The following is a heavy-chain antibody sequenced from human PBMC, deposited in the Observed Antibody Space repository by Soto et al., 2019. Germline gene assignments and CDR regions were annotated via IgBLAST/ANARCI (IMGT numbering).Heavy chain of an antibody. CDR2: IYPGDSDT. Sequence: PGESLKISCKASGYSFSDYWIGWVRQMPGRGLEWMGIIYPGDSDTRYSASFQGQVTISADKSISTTFLQWSSLKASDTAMYYCARQWSPLGLYDSSGYYYAGVNDYWGQGTLVTVSS. V-gene: IGHV5-51*01. CDR1: GYSFSDYW. D-gene: IGHD3-22*01. CDR3: ARQWSPLGLYDSSGYYYAGVNDY. J-gene: IGHJ4*02.